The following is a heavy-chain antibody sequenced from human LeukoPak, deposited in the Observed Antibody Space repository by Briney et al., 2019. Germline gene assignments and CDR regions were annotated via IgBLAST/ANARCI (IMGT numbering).Heavy chain of an antibody. V-gene: IGHV3-23*01. J-gene: IGHJ4*02. D-gene: IGHD6-6*01. CDR1: GFTFSSYA. CDR2: ISGSGGST. Sequence: PGGSLRLSCAASGFTFSSYAMSWVRQAPGKGLEWVSAISGSGGSTYYADSVKGRFTISRDNSKNTLYLQMNSLRAEDTAVYYCARAGGQLVGVFDYWGQGTLVTVSS. CDR3: ARAGGQLVGVFDY.